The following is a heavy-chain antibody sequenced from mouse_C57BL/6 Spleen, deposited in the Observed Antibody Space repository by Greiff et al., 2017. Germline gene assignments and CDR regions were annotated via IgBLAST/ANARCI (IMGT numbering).Heavy chain of an antibody. CDR3: ARGGLLFDV. J-gene: IGHJ1*03. Sequence: EVQRVESGPGMVKPSQSLSLTCTVTGYSITSGYDWHWIRHFPGNKLEWMGYISYSGSTNYNPSLKSRISITHDTSKNHFFLKLNSVTTEDTATYYCARGGLLFDVWGTGTTVTVSS. CDR1: GYSITSGYD. D-gene: IGHD2-10*01. CDR2: ISYSGST. V-gene: IGHV3-1*01.